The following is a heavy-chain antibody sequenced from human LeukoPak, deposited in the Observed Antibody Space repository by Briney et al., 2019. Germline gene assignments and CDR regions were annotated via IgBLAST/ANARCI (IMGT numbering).Heavy chain of an antibody. V-gene: IGHV3-23*01. Sequence: GGSLRLSCAASGFTFSSYAMSWARQAPGKGLEWVSAISSSGDTYYAGSVKGRFTISRDNSKNTLYMQINSLRADDTAVYYCAKYDHSSSSGFDFWGQGTLVIVSS. D-gene: IGHD6-6*01. J-gene: IGHJ4*02. CDR1: GFTFSSYA. CDR2: ISSSGDT. CDR3: AKYDHSSSSGFDF.